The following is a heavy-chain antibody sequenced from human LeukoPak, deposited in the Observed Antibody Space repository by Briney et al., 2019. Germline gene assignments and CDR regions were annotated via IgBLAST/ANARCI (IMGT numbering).Heavy chain of an antibody. CDR1: GYSSTNYG. CDR2: IHIYRGNT. V-gene: IGHV1-18*04. CDR3: ARDVGITVADSFDP. Sequence: ASVKVSCKASGYSSTNYGISWVRQAPGQGLEWMGWIHIYRGNTNYAQKFQGRVTMTTDTSTSTVYMEVRGLRSDDAAMYYCARDVGITVADSFDPWGQGTLVTVSS. D-gene: IGHD6-13*01. J-gene: IGHJ5*02.